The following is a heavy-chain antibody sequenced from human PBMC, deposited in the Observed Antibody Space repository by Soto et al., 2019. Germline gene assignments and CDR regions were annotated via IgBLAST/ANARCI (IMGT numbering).Heavy chain of an antibody. D-gene: IGHD2-2*01. CDR1: GFTFSSYA. CDR2: ISGSGGSS. J-gene: IGHJ4*02. CDR3: AKTFSHDLSSFDY. V-gene: IGHV3-23*01. Sequence: GGSLRLSCAASGFTFSSYAMSWVRQAPGKGLEWVSAISGSGGSSYYADSVKGRFTISRDNSKNTLYLQMNSLRAEDTAVYYCAKTFSHDLSSFDYWGQGTLVTVSS.